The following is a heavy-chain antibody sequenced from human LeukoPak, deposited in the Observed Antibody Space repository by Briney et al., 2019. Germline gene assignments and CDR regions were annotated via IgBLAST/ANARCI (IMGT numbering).Heavy chain of an antibody. V-gene: IGHV3-23*01. CDR1: GFTFSSYA. Sequence: GGSLRLSCAASGFTFSSYAMSWVRQAPGKGLEWVSAISGSGGSTYYADSVKGRFTISRDNAKNSLYLQMNSLRAEDTAVYYCARDRAWDSSGYDAFDIWGQGTMVTVSS. CDR2: ISGSGGST. CDR3: ARDRAWDSSGYDAFDI. J-gene: IGHJ3*02. D-gene: IGHD3-22*01.